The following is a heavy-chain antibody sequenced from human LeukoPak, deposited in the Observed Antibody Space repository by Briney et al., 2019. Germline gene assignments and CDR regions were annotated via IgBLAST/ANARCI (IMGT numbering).Heavy chain of an antibody. CDR3: TRRSTI. Sequence: GGSLRLSCAASGITLSDFWFSWVRQAPGKGLEWVARIKAKIHGETIDYAAPVRGRFIISRDDSRNTVYLQMNSLKFEHTAMYYCTRRSTIWGRGTRVTVSS. J-gene: IGHJ4*02. D-gene: IGHD5-24*01. CDR1: GITLSDFW. V-gene: IGHV3-15*01. CDR2: IKAKIHGETI.